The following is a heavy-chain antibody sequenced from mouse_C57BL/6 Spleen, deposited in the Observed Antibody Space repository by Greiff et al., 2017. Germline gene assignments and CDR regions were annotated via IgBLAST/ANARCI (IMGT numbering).Heavy chain of an antibody. CDR1: GFNIKDDY. Sequence: VQLQQSGAELVRPGASVKLSCTASGFNIKDDYMHWVKQRPEQGLEWIGWIDPENGDTEYASKFQGKATITADTSSNTAYLQLSSLTSEDTAVYYCTTGYGNFVAYWGQGTLVTVSA. V-gene: IGHV14-4*01. CDR3: TTGYGNFVAY. CDR2: IDPENGDT. D-gene: IGHD2-1*01. J-gene: IGHJ3*01.